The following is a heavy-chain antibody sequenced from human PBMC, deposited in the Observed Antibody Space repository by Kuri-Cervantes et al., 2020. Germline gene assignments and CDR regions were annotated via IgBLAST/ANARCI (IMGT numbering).Heavy chain of an antibody. Sequence: GGSLRLSCEASGFTFSYYWMNWVRQAPGKGLEWVANIKQDGSEKNYVDSVRGRFSISRDNAKNSLFLQMDSLRIEDTAVYYCAKGGGMPWVVWGQGTTVTVSS. V-gene: IGHV3-7*01. J-gene: IGHJ6*02. CDR2: IKQDGSEK. D-gene: IGHD3-16*01. CDR3: AKGGGMPWVV. CDR1: GFTFSYYW.